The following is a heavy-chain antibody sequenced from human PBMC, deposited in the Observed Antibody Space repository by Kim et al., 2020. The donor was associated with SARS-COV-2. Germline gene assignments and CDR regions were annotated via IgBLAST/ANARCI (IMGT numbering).Heavy chain of an antibody. CDR2: INHSGST. CDR1: GGSFSGYY. Sequence: SETLSLTCAVYGGSFSGYYWSWIRQPPGKGLEWIGEINHSGSTNYNPSLKSRVTISVDTSKNQFSLKLSSVTAADTAVYYCARAGRTRHYYYYYGMDVWGQGTTVTVSS. D-gene: IGHD1-26*01. J-gene: IGHJ6*02. V-gene: IGHV4-34*01. CDR3: ARAGRTRHYYYYYGMDV.